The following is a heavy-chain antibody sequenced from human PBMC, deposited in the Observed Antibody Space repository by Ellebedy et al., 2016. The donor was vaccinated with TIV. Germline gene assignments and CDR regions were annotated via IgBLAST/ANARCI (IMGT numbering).Heavy chain of an antibody. CDR2: FSGNGRDT. CDR1: GFTFRSYT. Sequence: GESLKISCAASGFTFRSYTIHWVRQAPGKSLEWVSLFSGNGRDTYYADSVKGRFTISRDNSKNSLYLQMNSLRNEDTALYYCAKEGGTMWFDSWGQGTLVIVSS. J-gene: IGHJ5*01. CDR3: AKEGGTMWFDS. D-gene: IGHD3-16*01. V-gene: IGHV3-43*01.